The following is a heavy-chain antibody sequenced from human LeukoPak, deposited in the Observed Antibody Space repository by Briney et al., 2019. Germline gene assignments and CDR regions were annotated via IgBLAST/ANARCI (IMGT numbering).Heavy chain of an antibody. V-gene: IGHV4-59*08. Sequence: NPSETLSLTCAVYGGSFSGYYWSWIRQPPGKGLEWIGYIYYSGSTNYNPSLKSRVTISVDTSKNQFSLKLSSVTAADTAVYYCARHRGRIYFDYWGQGTLVTVSS. J-gene: IGHJ4*02. D-gene: IGHD2/OR15-2a*01. CDR3: ARHRGRIYFDY. CDR2: IYYSGST. CDR1: GGSFSGYY.